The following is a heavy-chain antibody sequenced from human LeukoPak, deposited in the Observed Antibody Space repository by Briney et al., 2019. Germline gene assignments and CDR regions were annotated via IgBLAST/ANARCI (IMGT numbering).Heavy chain of an antibody. J-gene: IGHJ4*02. V-gene: IGHV3-53*01. CDR1: GGSISSYY. D-gene: IGHD3-10*01. CDR3: ARAKPKNMVRGLIMRRESRYYFDY. Sequence: ETLSLTCTVSGGSISSYYWSWVRQAPGKGLEWVSVIYSGGSTYYADSVKGRFTISRDNSKSTLYIQMNSLRAEDTAVYYCARAKPKNMVRGLIMRRESRYYFDYWGQGTLVTVSS. CDR2: IYSGGST.